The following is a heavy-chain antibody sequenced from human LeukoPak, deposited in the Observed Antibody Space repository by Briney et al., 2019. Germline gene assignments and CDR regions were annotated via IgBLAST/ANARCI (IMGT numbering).Heavy chain of an antibody. CDR2: IGTAGDT. CDR1: GFTFSSYV. D-gene: IGHD3-10*01. CDR3: ARVGSVYGSGSYDY. V-gene: IGHV3-13*01. Sequence: PGGSLRLSCAASGFTFSSYVMHWVRQATGKGLEWVSAIGTAGDTYYPGSVKGRFTISRENAKNSLYLQMNSLRAGDTAVYYCARVGSVYGSGSYDYWGQGTLVTVSS. J-gene: IGHJ4*02.